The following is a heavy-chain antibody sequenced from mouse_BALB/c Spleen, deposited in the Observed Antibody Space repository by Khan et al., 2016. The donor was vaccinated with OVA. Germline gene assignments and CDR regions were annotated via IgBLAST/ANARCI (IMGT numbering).Heavy chain of an antibody. D-gene: IGHD2-3*01. CDR1: GYTFTDYA. J-gene: IGHJ2*01. Sequence: VELVESGPELVRPGVSVKISCKASGYTFTDYAMHWVKQSHAKSLEWIGLISTYSGNTNYKQKFKGKATMTVDKSSSTAYMELASLTSEDSAIFCCTSSNYEGYSDYWGQGTTLTVSS. CDR3: TSSNYEGYSDY. CDR2: ISTYSGNT. V-gene: IGHV1S137*01.